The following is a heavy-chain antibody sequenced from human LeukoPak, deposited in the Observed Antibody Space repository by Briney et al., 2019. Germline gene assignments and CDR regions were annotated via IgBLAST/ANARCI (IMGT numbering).Heavy chain of an antibody. Sequence: PSETLSLTCTVSGGSISSCYWSWIRQPPGKGLEWIGYIYYSGSTNHNPSLKSRVTISVDTSENQFSLKLSSVTAADTAVYYCARADYDFWSGYSTAFDYWGQGTLVTVSS. CDR3: ARADYDFWSGYSTAFDY. V-gene: IGHV4-59*01. J-gene: IGHJ4*02. CDR2: IYYSGST. D-gene: IGHD3-3*01. CDR1: GGSISSCY.